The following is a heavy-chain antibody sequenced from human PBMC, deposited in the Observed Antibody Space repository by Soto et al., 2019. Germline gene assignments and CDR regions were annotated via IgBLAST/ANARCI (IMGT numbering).Heavy chain of an antibody. V-gene: IGHV4-59*01. CDR1: GGSISRYY. Sequence: LSLTCSVSGGSISRYYWSWIRQPPGKGLDWIGYAYYSGDTGYNPSLKSRVTMAVDTSKNQVSLKLSSVTAADTAVYYCARDRSTYGGGGTGEVNENWFDPWGQGALLTFCS. CDR3: ARDRSTYGGGGTGEVNENWFDP. CDR2: AYYSGDT. J-gene: IGHJ5*02. D-gene: IGHD2-8*01.